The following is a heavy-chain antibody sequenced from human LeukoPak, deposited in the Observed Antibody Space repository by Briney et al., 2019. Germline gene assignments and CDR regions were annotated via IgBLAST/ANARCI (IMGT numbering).Heavy chain of an antibody. D-gene: IGHD3-22*01. J-gene: IGHJ4*02. Sequence: GGSLRLSCAASGFTFSSYAMSWVRQAPGKGLEWVSAISGSGGSTYYADSVKGRFTISRDNSKNTLYLQMNSLRAEDTAVYYCARERDSSGYYLGYFDYWGQGTLVTVSS. V-gene: IGHV3-23*01. CDR3: ARERDSSGYYLGYFDY. CDR2: ISGSGGST. CDR1: GFTFSSYA.